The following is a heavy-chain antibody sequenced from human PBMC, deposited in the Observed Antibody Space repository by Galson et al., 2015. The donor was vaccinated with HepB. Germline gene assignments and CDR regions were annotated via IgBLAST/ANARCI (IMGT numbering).Heavy chain of an antibody. V-gene: IGHV1-8*01. CDR2: MNPNSGNT. CDR3: ARGDNWNYLVDY. J-gene: IGHJ4*02. D-gene: IGHD1-7*01. CDR1: GYTFTSYD. Sequence: SVKVSCKASGYTFTSYDINWVRQATGQGLEWMGWMNPNSGNTGYAQKFQGRVTMTRNTSISTAYMELSSLRSEDTAVYYCARGDNWNYLVDYWGQGTLVTVSS.